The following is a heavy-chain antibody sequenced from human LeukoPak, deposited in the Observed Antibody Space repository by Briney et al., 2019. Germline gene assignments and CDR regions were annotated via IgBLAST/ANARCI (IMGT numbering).Heavy chain of an antibody. J-gene: IGHJ4*02. Sequence: GGSLRLSCAASGFTVSSNYMSWVRQAPGKGLEWVSVIYRGGSTHYAGSVEGRFTISRDNSKNTLNLQMNSLRAEDAAVYYCARGYSSDNWGQGTLVTVSS. CDR1: GFTVSSNY. CDR3: ARGYSSDN. D-gene: IGHD2-21*01. V-gene: IGHV3-53*01. CDR2: IYRGGST.